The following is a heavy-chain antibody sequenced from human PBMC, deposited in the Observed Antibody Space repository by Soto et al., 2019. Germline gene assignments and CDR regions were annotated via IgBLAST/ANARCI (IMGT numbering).Heavy chain of an antibody. CDR3: ARSDSLGTLNCFDT. D-gene: IGHD3-16*01. Sequence: QVQLVQSGAEVKKPGASVKVSCKASGYTFTNNDVSWVRQATGQGLEWMGWVNPGSGDTGYAQKFQGRLTMTRDIPIAPAYMELHRLTSEDTAIYYCARSDSLGTLNCFDTCGQGTLVTFSS. V-gene: IGHV1-8*01. J-gene: IGHJ5*02. CDR1: GYTFTNND. CDR2: VNPGSGDT.